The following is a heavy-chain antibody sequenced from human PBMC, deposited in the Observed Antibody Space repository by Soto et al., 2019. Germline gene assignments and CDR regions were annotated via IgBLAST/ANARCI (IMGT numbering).Heavy chain of an antibody. CDR3: AGVVKRYSYPGMAV. V-gene: IGHV1-69*13. Sequence: VASVKVSCKASGGTFSSYAISWVRQAPGQGLEWMGGIIPIFGTANYAQKFQGRVTITADESTSTAYMELSSLRSEDTAVYYCAGVVKRYSYPGMAVWGQGTTVPVSS. CDR2: IIPIFGTA. CDR1: GGTFSSYA. J-gene: IGHJ6*02.